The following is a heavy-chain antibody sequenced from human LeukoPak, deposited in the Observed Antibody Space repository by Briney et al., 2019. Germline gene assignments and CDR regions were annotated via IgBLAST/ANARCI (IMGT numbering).Heavy chain of an antibody. CDR3: ARGGGLDV. CDR1: GFTFSSYA. Sequence: GRSLRLSCAASGFTFSSYAMHWVRQAPGKGLEWVASINHNGNVNYYVDSVKGRFTISRDNAKNSLYLQMSNLRAEDTAVYFCARGGGLDVWGQGATVTVSS. J-gene: IGHJ6*02. CDR2: INHNGNVN. V-gene: IGHV3-7*03. D-gene: IGHD3-16*01.